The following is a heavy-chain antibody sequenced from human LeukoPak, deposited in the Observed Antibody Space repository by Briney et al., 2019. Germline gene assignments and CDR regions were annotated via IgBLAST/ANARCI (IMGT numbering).Heavy chain of an antibody. D-gene: IGHD3-3*02. J-gene: IGHJ3*02. V-gene: IGHV1-2*02. CDR3: ATLGRVGRISITLFAFDI. CDR1: GYTFTGYY. CDR2: INPNSGGT. Sequence: ASVKVSCKASGYTFTGYYMHWVRQAPGQGLEWMGWINPNSGGTNYAQKFQGRVTMTEDTSTDTAYMQLSSLRSEDTAVYYCATLGRVGRISITLFAFDIWGQGTMVTVSS.